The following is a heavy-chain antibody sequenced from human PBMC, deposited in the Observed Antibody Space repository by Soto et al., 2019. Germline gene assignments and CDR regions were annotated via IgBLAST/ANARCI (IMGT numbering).Heavy chain of an antibody. CDR2: INPSGGST. CDR3: ARPNGYSYGYAFDY. Sequence: PVKVSYQASGYTFRSHYMHWVRQAPGQGLEWMGIINPSGGSTSYAQKFQGRVTMTRDTSTSTVYMELSSLRSEDTAVYYCARPNGYSYGYAFDYWGQGTLVTVSS. CDR1: GYTFRSHY. J-gene: IGHJ4*02. V-gene: IGHV1-46*01. D-gene: IGHD5-18*01.